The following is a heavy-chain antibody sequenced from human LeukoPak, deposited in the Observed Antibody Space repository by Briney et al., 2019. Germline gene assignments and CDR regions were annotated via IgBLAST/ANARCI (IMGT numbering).Heavy chain of an antibody. CDR2: ISSSSSYI. Sequence: GGSLRFSCAASEFTFYSYSMNWVRQAPGRGLEWVSSISSSSSYIYYADSVKGRFTISRDNAKNSLYLQMNSLRAEDTAVYYCAGAYYVGYSYGRNHYWYFDLWGRGTLVTVSS. V-gene: IGHV3-21*01. CDR3: AGAYYVGYSYGRNHYWYFDL. J-gene: IGHJ2*01. CDR1: EFTFYSYS. D-gene: IGHD5-18*01.